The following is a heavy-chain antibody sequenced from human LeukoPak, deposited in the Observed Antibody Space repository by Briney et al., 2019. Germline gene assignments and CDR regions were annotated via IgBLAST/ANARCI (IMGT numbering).Heavy chain of an antibody. CDR2: ILYDGSNK. V-gene: IGHV3-30*02. D-gene: IGHD1-14*01. CDR1: GFTFSSYG. J-gene: IGHJ4*02. Sequence: GGSLRLSCAASGFTFSSYGMHWVRQAPGKGLEWVAFILYDGSNKYYADSAKGRFTISRDNSKNTLYLQMNSLRAEDTAVSYCATRDRDFDYWGQGTLVTVSS. CDR3: ATRDRDFDY.